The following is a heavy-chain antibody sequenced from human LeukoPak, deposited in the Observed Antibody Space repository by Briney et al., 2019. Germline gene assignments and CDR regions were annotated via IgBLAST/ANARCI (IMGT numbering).Heavy chain of an antibody. J-gene: IGHJ4*02. V-gene: IGHV3-21*01. CDR1: GFTFSSYS. Sequence: GGSLRLSCAASGFTFSSYSMNWVRQAPGKGLEWVSSISSSSSYIYYADSVKGRFTISRDNAKNSLYLQMNSLRAEDTAVYYCARVRSSWFYFDYWGQGTLSPSPQ. CDR3: ARVRSSWFYFDY. D-gene: IGHD6-13*01. CDR2: ISSSSSYI.